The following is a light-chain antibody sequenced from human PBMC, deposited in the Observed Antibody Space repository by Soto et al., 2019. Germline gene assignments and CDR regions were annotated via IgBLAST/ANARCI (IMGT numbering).Light chain of an antibody. Sequence: VVMTQSPLSLPVTLGQPASSCCRSNESLVHSDGIAYFSWFQQRPGRSPRRLIYKISNRDSGVPAKFSGRGSGTDFALTISRVEAEDVGVYYCMQGTHWPITFGLGTRLDIK. J-gene: IGKJ5*01. V-gene: IGKV2-30*02. CDR2: KIS. CDR1: ESLVHSDGIAY. CDR3: MQGTHWPIT.